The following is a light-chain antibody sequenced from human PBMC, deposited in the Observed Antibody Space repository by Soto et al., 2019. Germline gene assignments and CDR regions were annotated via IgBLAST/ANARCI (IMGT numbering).Light chain of an antibody. Sequence: QSVLTQPASVSGSPGQSITISCSGTSSDVGGYNYVSWYQHHPGKAPKLMIYEVSNRPSGVSYRFSGSKSGITASLTISGLQAEDEADYYCSSYTSSNTLNVFGTGTKVTVL. CDR3: SSYTSSNTLNV. CDR2: EVS. V-gene: IGLV2-14*01. CDR1: SSDVGGYNY. J-gene: IGLJ1*01.